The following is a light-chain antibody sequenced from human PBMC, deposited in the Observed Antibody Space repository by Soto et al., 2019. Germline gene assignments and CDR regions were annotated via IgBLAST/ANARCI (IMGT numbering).Light chain of an antibody. CDR2: DAS. J-gene: IGKJ1*01. CDR1: QSISSW. CDR3: QQYESYSPWT. V-gene: IGKV1-5*01. Sequence: DIQMTQSPSALSASVGDRATITCRASQSISSWLAWYQQKPRKAPKLLIYDASTLQSGVPSRYSGSGSGTEFTLTISNLQPDDFATYYCQQYESYSPWTFGQGTKVEIK.